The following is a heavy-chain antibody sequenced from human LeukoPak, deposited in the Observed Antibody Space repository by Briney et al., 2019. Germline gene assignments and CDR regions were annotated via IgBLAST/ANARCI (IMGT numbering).Heavy chain of an antibody. CDR2: THYSGAT. Sequence: SETLSLTCAVYGGSFSGYYWSWPRQPPGKGLEYIGYTHYSGATNYNPSLKSRVTISLDTSGNQFSLKLSSVTAADTAVYYCASGYCGGACQLGGVDMWGQGTMVTVSS. D-gene: IGHD2-21*02. J-gene: IGHJ3*02. CDR3: ASGYCGGACQLGGVDM. CDR1: GGSFSGYY. V-gene: IGHV4-59*01.